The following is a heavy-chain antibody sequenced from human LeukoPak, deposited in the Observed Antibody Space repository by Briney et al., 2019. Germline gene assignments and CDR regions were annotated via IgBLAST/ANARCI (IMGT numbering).Heavy chain of an antibody. J-gene: IGHJ3*02. CDR1: GYSFTSYW. V-gene: IGHV5-51*01. CDR2: IYLGDSDT. Sequence: GESLKISCKGSGYSFTSYWIGWVRQMPGKGLEWMGIIYLGDSDTRYSPSFQGQVTISADKSISTAYLQWSSLKASDTAMYYCAGSPHIVATIGAFDIWGQGTMVTVSS. D-gene: IGHD5-12*01. CDR3: AGSPHIVATIGAFDI.